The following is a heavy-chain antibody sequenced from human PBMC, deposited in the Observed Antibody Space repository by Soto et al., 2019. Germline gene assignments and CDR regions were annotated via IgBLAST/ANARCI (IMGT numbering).Heavy chain of an antibody. CDR2: IYYSGST. D-gene: IGHD3-22*01. J-gene: IGHJ4*02. Sequence: SDTLSLTCPVSGFSISSYYWSWIRPPPGKGLEWIGYIYYSGSTNYNPSLKSRVTISVDTSKNQFSLKLSSVTAADTAVYYCAIGHYYDSSGYLDYWGQGTLVTVSS. CDR3: AIGHYYDSSGYLDY. V-gene: IGHV4-59*01. CDR1: GFSISSYY.